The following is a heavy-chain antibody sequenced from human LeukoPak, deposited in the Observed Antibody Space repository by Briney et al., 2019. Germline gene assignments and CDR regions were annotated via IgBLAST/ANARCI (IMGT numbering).Heavy chain of an antibody. CDR3: ARDRDSGSYFGLDY. Sequence: GGSLRLSCAASGFTFSSYWMSWVRQAPGKGLEWVANIKQDGSEKYYVDSVKGRFTISRDNAKNSLYLQMNGLRAEDTAVYYCARDRDSGSYFGLDYWGQGTLVTVSS. CDR1: GFTFSSYW. CDR2: IKQDGSEK. V-gene: IGHV3-7*01. D-gene: IGHD1-26*01. J-gene: IGHJ4*02.